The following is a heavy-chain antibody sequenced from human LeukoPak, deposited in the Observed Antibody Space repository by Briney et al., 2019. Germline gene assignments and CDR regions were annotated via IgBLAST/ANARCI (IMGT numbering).Heavy chain of an antibody. Sequence: SETLSLTCTVSGDAISSSTNYWAWIRQSPAKGLEWIGSVYSSGKTYYNLSLQSRLSMSLDTSKNQFSLEVHSLIGADTAVYFCARAISMTVVKRWGYFDFWGQGSVVTVSS. V-gene: IGHV4-39*01. D-gene: IGHD3-22*01. J-gene: IGHJ4*02. CDR1: GDAISSSTNY. CDR3: ARAISMTVVKRWGYFDF. CDR2: VYSSGKT.